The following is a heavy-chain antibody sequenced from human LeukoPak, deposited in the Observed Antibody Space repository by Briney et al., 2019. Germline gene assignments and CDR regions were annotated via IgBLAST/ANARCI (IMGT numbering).Heavy chain of an antibody. CDR3: ARDAYSSSWPDYYYYGMDV. D-gene: IGHD6-13*01. V-gene: IGHV3-33*01. CDR2: IWYDGSNK. Sequence: GGSLRLSCAAPGFTFSSYGMHWVRQAPGKGLEWVAVIWYDGSNKYYADSVRGRFTISRDNSKNTLYLQMNSLRAEDTAVYYCARDAYSSSWPDYYYYGMDVWGQGTTVTVSS. J-gene: IGHJ6*02. CDR1: GFTFSSYG.